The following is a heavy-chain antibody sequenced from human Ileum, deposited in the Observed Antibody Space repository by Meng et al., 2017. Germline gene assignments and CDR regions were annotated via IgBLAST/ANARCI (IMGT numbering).Heavy chain of an antibody. Sequence: GESLKISCAASGFTFSDYYMSWIRQAPGKGLEWVSYISSSGSTIYYADSVKGRFTISRDNAKNSLYLQMNSLRAEDTAVYYCARANEYSSSWYRLFDAFDIWGQGTMVTVSS. V-gene: IGHV3-11*04. CDR1: GFTFSDYY. CDR3: ARANEYSSSWYRLFDAFDI. J-gene: IGHJ3*02. D-gene: IGHD6-13*01. CDR2: ISSSGSTI.